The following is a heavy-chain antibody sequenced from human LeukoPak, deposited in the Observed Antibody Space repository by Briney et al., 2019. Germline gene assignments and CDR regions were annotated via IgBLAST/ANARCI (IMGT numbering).Heavy chain of an antibody. CDR3: AKDRPRGP. J-gene: IGHJ5*02. CDR2: IFGSGGST. CDR1: GYTFSSYA. Sequence: QPGGSLRLSCAASGYTFSSYAMYWVRHAPGKGLEWVSGIFGSGGSTHYAHSVKGRFTISRDNSKNTVYLQMNSLRAEDTAVYYCAKDRPRGPWGQGTLVTVSS. D-gene: IGHD3-10*01. V-gene: IGHV3-23*01.